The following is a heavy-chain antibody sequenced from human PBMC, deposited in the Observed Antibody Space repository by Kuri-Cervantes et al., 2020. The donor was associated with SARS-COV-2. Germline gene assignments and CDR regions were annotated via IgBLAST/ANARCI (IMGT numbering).Heavy chain of an antibody. Sequence: ETLSLTCAASGFTFSSYWMSWVRQAPGKGLEWVSAISGSGGSTYYADSVKGRFTISRDNSKNTLYLQMNSLRAEDTAVYYCAKTPIVVVIAITYYFDYWGQGTLVTVSS. D-gene: IGHD2-21*01. CDR1: GFTFSSYW. J-gene: IGHJ4*02. CDR2: ISGSGGST. V-gene: IGHV3-23*01. CDR3: AKTPIVVVIAITYYFDY.